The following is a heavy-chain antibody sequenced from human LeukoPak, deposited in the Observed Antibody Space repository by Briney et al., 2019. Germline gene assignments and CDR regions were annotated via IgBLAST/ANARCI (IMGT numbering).Heavy chain of an antibody. J-gene: IGHJ4*02. CDR1: DGSISSATYY. CDR3: AGNRILTGYYLFDY. V-gene: IGHV4-39*01. CDR2: FFYTGST. D-gene: IGHD3-9*01. Sequence: SETLSLTCTVSDGSISSATYYWGWIRQPPNKGLDWIGSFFYTGSTYYSPSLKSRVTISVDTSKNQFSLKLSSVTAADTAVYYCAGNRILTGYYLFDYWGQGTLVTVSS.